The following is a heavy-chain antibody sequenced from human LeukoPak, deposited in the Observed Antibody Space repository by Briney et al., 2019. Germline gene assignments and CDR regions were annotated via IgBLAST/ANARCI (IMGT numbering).Heavy chain of an antibody. CDR3: ARGWRSGYFVGGIDP. Sequence: GGSLRLSCAASGFTFDDYAMHWVRQAPGKGLEWVSGISWNSGSIGYADSVKGRFTISRDNAKNSLYLQMSSLRAEDTAVYYCARGWRSGYFVGGIDPWGQGTLVTVSS. J-gene: IGHJ5*02. CDR2: ISWNSGSI. V-gene: IGHV3-9*01. D-gene: IGHD3-22*01. CDR1: GFTFDDYA.